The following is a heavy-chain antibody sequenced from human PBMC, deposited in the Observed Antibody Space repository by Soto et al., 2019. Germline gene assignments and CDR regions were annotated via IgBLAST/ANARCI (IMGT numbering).Heavy chain of an antibody. CDR3: ARGGYSYGLLDMDV. J-gene: IGHJ6*02. D-gene: IGHD5-18*01. V-gene: IGHV1-2*04. Sequence: GASVKVSCKASGYTFTGYYMHWVRQAPGQGLEWMGWINPNSGGTNYAQKFQGWVTMTRDTSISTAYMELSRLRSDDTAVYYCARGGYSYGLLDMDVWGQGTTVTVSS. CDR1: GYTFTGYY. CDR2: INPNSGGT.